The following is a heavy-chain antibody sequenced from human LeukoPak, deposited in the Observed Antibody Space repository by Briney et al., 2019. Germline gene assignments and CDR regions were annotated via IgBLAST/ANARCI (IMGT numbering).Heavy chain of an antibody. CDR3: ARDRSPYVARDAFDI. D-gene: IGHD3-10*02. Sequence: ASVKVSCKASGYTFTSYGISWVRQAPGQGLEWMGWISAYNGNTNYAQKLQGRVTMTTDTSTSTAYMELRSLRSEDTAVYYCARDRSPYVARDAFDIWGQGTMVTVSS. V-gene: IGHV1-18*01. CDR1: GYTFTSYG. CDR2: ISAYNGNT. J-gene: IGHJ3*02.